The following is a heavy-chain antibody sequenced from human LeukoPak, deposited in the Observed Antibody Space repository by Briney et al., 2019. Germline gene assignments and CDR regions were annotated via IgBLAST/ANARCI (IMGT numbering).Heavy chain of an antibody. CDR3: ARGEPVAMYYPNWFDP. J-gene: IGHJ5*02. CDR1: GYSISSGYY. D-gene: IGHD2-2*01. V-gene: IGHV4-38-2*01. Sequence: SETLSLTCAVSGYSISSGYYWGWIRQPPGKGLEWIGSIYHSGSTCYNPSLKSRATISVDTSKNQFSLKLSSVTAADTAVYYCARGEPVAMYYPNWFDPWGQGTLVTVSS. CDR2: IYHSGST.